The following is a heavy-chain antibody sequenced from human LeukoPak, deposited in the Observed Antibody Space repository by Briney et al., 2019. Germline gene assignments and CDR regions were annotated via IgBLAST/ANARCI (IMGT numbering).Heavy chain of an antibody. V-gene: IGHV3-53*04. D-gene: IGHD6-13*01. CDR2: IYSGGST. J-gene: IGHJ6*02. CDR1: GFTVSSNY. CDR3: ARRPWQQLSTYYYYGMDV. Sequence: PGGSLRLSCAASGFTVSSNYTSWVRQAPGKGLEWVSVIYSGGSTYYADSVKGRFTISRHNSKNTLYLQMNSLRAEDTAVYYCARRPWQQLSTYYYYGMDVWGQGTTVTVSS.